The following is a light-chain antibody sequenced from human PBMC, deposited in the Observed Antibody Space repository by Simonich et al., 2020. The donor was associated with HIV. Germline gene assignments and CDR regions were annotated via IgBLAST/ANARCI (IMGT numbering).Light chain of an antibody. J-gene: IGKJ1*01. Sequence: DIQMTQSPSSLSASVGDRVTLTCPASQDINNYLNWYQQKPGKAPNLLIYGASNLETGVPSRFSGGGSGTDFTFTISSLQPEDIGTYYCQQYDNLPWTFGQGTKVEIK. CDR1: QDINNY. CDR2: GAS. CDR3: QQYDNLPWT. V-gene: IGKV1-33*01.